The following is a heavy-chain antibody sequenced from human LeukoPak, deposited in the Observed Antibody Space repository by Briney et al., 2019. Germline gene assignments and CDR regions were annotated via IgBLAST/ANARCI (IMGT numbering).Heavy chain of an antibody. V-gene: IGHV4-39*07. Sequence: SQTLSLTCTVSGGSISSGSYYWSWIRQPPGKGLEWIGELNHSGSTNYNPSLKSRVTISVDTPKKQFSLKLSSVTAAGTALYYCARGNSYYDSSGYFPWESFQHWGQGTLVTVSS. CDR1: GGSISSGSYY. D-gene: IGHD3-22*01. CDR3: ARGNSYYDSSGYFPWESFQH. CDR2: LNHSGST. J-gene: IGHJ1*01.